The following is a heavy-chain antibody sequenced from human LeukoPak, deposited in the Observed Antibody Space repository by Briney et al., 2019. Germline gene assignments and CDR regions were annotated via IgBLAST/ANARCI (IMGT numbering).Heavy chain of an antibody. V-gene: IGHV3-23*01. CDR1: GFSFSSYA. Sequence: PGGSLRLSCAASGFSFSSYAMSWVRQAPGKGLEWLSSLSGYGASTYYGDSVKGRFTISRDNSNNTLYLQMSSLRGDDTAIYYCVKGRSKGASRSSDGLLWDFWGRGAQVTISS. CDR3: VKGRSKGASRSSDGLLWDF. CDR2: LSGYGAST. J-gene: IGHJ4*02. D-gene: IGHD2-2*01.